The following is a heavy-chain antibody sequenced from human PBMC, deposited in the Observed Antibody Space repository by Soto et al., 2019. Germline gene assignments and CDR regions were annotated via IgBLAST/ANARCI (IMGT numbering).Heavy chain of an antibody. J-gene: IGHJ6*02. CDR3: ARHDCISTSCYYYYYYGMDV. Sequence: GASVKVSCKASGGTFSSYAISWVRQAPGQGLEWMGGIIPIFGTANYAQKFQGRVTITADESTGTAYMELGSLRSEDTAVYYCARHDCISTSCYYYYYYGMDVWGQGTTVTVSS. CDR2: IIPIFGTA. V-gene: IGHV1-69*13. D-gene: IGHD2-2*01. CDR1: GGTFSSYA.